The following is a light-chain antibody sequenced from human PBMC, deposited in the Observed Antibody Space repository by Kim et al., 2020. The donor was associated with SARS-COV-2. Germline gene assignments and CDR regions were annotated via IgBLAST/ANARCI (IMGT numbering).Light chain of an antibody. Sequence: PWDSATLPSTASPRLGISLGWYQQTPGQAPRPLIYYAAIRAAGIPDRFSGSGSGTDFTLTLIRLAPEAFAVYYCQQRGSWPPALTFGGGTRLDIK. CDR1: PRLGIS. CDR2: YAA. J-gene: IGKJ4*01. V-gene: IGKV3-11*01. CDR3: QQRGSWPPALT.